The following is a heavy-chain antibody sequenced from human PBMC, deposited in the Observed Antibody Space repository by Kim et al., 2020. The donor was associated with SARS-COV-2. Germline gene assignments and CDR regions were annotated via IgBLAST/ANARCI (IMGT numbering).Heavy chain of an antibody. D-gene: IGHD2-2*01. CDR2: ISYDGSNK. V-gene: IGHV3-30-3*01. Sequence: GGSLRLSCAASGFTFSSYAMHWVRQAPGKGLEWVAVISYDGSNKYYADSVKGRFTISRDNSKNTLYLQMNSLRAEDTAVYYCARVHSSNSYYYMDVWGKGTTVTVSS. CDR3: ARVHSSNSYYYMDV. J-gene: IGHJ6*03. CDR1: GFTFSSYA.